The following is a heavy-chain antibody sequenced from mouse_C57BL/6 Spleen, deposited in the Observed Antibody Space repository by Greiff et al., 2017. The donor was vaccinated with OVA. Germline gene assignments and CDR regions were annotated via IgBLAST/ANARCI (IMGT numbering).Heavy chain of an antibody. CDR1: GYTFTDYE. V-gene: IGHV1-15*01. CDR2: IDPETGGT. CDR3: TRRWGSSFFAY. Sequence: VKLVESGAELVRPGASVTLSCKASGYTFTDYEMHWVKQTPVHGLEWIGAIDPETGGTAYNQKFKGKAILTADKSSSTAYMELRSLTSEDSAVYYCTRRWGSSFFAYWGQGTLVTVSA. J-gene: IGHJ3*01. D-gene: IGHD1-1*01.